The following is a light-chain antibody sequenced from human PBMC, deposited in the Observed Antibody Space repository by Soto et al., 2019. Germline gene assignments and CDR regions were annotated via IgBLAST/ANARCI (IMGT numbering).Light chain of an antibody. V-gene: IGKV3-20*01. J-gene: IGKJ3*01. CDR2: DSS. Sequence: EIVLTQSPCTLSLSPGERATLSCRASQSVSSSYLAWYQQKPGQPPRLLIYDSSTRATGFPDRFSGSGSGTDFTLTISRLEPEDFAVYYCQHRVFGPGTKVDIK. CDR1: QSVSSSY. CDR3: QHRV.